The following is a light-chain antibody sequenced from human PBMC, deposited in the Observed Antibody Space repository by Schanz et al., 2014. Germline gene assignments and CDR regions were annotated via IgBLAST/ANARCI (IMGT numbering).Light chain of an antibody. CDR3: AAWDDSLNGWV. J-gene: IGLJ3*02. V-gene: IGLV2-11*01. Sequence: QSVLTQPRSVSGSPGQSVTISCTGTSSDVGGYNYVSWYQQHPGKAPKVMIYDVSERPSGVPDRFSGSKSGNTASLTISGLQADDEADYYCAAWDDSLNGWVFGGGTKLTVL. CDR2: DVS. CDR1: SSDVGGYNY.